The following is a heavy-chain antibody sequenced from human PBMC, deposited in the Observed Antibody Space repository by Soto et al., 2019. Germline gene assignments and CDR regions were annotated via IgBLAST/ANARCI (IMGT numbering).Heavy chain of an antibody. D-gene: IGHD3-22*01. CDR3: GRDVYDSSGYYLEYFQH. V-gene: IGHV3-66*01. Sequence: PGGSLRLSYAASGFTVSSNYMSWVRQAPGKGLEWVSVIYSGGSTYYADSVKGRFTISRDNSKNTLYLQMNSLRAEDTAVYYCGRDVYDSSGYYLEYFQHWGQGTLVTVSS. CDR2: IYSGGST. J-gene: IGHJ1*01. CDR1: GFTVSSNY.